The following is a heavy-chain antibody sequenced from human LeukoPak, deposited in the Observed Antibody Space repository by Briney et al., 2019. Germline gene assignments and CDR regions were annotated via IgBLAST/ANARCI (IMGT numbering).Heavy chain of an antibody. CDR1: GGSISSSDYY. Sequence: PSETLSLTCTVSGGSISSSDYYWGWIRQPPGKGLQWIGTIYYTGSTYYNPSLTSRVTISVDTPKSQFSLKLSSVTAADTAVYYCARRLRPVIVVAEGIWFDPWGQGTLVTVSS. CDR3: ARRLRPVIVVAEGIWFDP. D-gene: IGHD2-15*01. CDR2: IYYTGST. V-gene: IGHV4-39*01. J-gene: IGHJ5*01.